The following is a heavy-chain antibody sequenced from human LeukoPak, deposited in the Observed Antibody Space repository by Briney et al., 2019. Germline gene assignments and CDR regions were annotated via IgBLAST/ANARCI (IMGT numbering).Heavy chain of an antibody. J-gene: IGHJ4*02. CDR3: ARDRSSGSDFIFDY. CDR1: GFTVSSNY. CDR2: IYTDGST. D-gene: IGHD3-22*01. Sequence: GGSLRLSCAVSGFTVSSNYMNWVRQAPGMGLEWVSVIYTDGSTYYADSVGGRFTISRDNSKNTLYPQMNTLRGEDTAVYYCARDRSSGSDFIFDYWGQGTLVTVSS. V-gene: IGHV3-53*01.